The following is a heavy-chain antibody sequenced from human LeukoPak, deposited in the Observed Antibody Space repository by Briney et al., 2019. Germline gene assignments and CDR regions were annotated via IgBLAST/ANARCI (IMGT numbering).Heavy chain of an antibody. CDR1: GYTFSSYG. CDR3: ARVKYCSGGSCYSQLAPFDY. Sequence: ASVKVSCKTSGYTFSSYGITWVRQAPGQGLEWMGWINPNSGGTNYAQKFQGRVTMTRDTSISTAYMELSRLRSDDTAVYYCARVKYCSGGSCYSQLAPFDYWGQGTLVTVSS. J-gene: IGHJ4*02. CDR2: INPNSGGT. V-gene: IGHV1-2*02. D-gene: IGHD2-15*01.